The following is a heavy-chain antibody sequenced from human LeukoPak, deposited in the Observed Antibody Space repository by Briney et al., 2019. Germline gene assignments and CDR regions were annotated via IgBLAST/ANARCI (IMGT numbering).Heavy chain of an antibody. CDR3: AGSRGNQDFDY. V-gene: IGHV4-39*07. J-gene: IGHJ4*02. D-gene: IGHD1-14*01. CDR2: IYYSGST. Sequence: SETLSLTCTVSGGSISSSSYYWGWIRQPPGRGLEWIGRIYYSGSTYYNPSLKSRVTISVDTSKNQFSLKLSSVTAADTAVYYCAGSRGNQDFDYWGQGTLVTVSS. CDR1: GGSISSSSYY.